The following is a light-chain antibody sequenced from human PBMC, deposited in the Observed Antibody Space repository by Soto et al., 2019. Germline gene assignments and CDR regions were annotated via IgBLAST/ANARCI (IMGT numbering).Light chain of an antibody. Sequence: EIVLTQSPGTLSLSPGERATLSCRASQSVSSSYLAWYQQRPGHAPRLLIYGASSRATDIPDRFSGSGSGTDFTLTISRLEPEDFAVYYCQQYGSSPFTFGRGTKVDIK. J-gene: IGKJ3*01. CDR2: GAS. V-gene: IGKV3-20*01. CDR1: QSVSSSY. CDR3: QQYGSSPFT.